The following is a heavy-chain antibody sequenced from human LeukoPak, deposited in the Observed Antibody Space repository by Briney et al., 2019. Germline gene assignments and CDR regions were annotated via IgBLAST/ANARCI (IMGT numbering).Heavy chain of an antibody. CDR3: ARDSAPAAFGWFDP. V-gene: IGHV4-4*07. D-gene: IGHD2-2*01. CDR2: IYTSGST. Sequence: SETLSLTCTLSGGSISSYYWSWIRQPAGKGLEWIGRIYTSGSTNYNPSLKSRVTMSVDTSKNQFSLKLSSVTAADTAVYYCARDSAPAAFGWFDPWGQGTLVTVSS. J-gene: IGHJ5*02. CDR1: GGSISSYY.